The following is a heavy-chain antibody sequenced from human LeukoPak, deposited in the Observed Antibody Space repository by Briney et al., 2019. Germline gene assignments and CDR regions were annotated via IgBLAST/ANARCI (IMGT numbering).Heavy chain of an antibody. J-gene: IGHJ3*01. CDR3: ARRWQSKQGHVFDF. D-gene: IGHD4-11*01. Sequence: GGSLRLFSAAAGITLSSYWIKWVRQDPGKGMVWVSNINSDRSVTKYADFVKSGFTISRDNAKNSLYLQMNSLRAEDTAVYYCARRWQSKQGHVFDFWGQGTMVTVSS. V-gene: IGHV3-74*01. CDR2: INSDRSVT. CDR1: GITLSSYW.